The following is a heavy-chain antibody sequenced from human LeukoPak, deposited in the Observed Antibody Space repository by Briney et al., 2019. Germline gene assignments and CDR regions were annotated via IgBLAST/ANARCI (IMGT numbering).Heavy chain of an antibody. CDR2: ISCDGSNK. J-gene: IGHJ4*02. CDR3: AKGQGAVAWGLFYY. CDR1: GFTFSSYG. Sequence: GGSLRLSCAASGFTFSSYGMHWVRQAPGKGLEWVAVISCDGSNKYYADSVKGRFTISRDNSTSTLYLQLNSLRAEDTAVYYCAKGQGAVAWGLFYYWGQGTLVTVS. D-gene: IGHD6-19*01. V-gene: IGHV3-30*18.